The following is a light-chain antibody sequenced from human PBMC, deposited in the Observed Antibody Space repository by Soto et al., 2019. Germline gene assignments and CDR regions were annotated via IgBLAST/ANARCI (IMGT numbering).Light chain of an antibody. CDR1: QNLNNW. CDR2: KAS. CDR3: QQYNSYWWT. Sequence: DIKMTQSPSTLSASVGDRVTITCRASQNLNNWLAWYQQKPGKAPNLLIYKASNLESGVPSRFSGGGSGTEFTLTISSLQPDDFATYYCQQYNSYWWTFGQGTRVEIK. J-gene: IGKJ1*01. V-gene: IGKV1-5*03.